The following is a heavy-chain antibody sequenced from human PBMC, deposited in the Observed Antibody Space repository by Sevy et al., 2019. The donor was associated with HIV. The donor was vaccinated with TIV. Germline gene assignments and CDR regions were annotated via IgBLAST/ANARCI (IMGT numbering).Heavy chain of an antibody. CDR2: IRSKAYGGTT. V-gene: IGHV3-49*03. Sequence: GGSLRLSCTASGFTFDDYTMSWFRQAPGKGLEWVGFIRSKAYGGTTEYAAYLKGRFTISRDDSKSIAFLQMNSLKTEDTAVYYCTRDLGYYDSSRMYDYWGQGTLVTVSS. D-gene: IGHD3-22*01. CDR3: TRDLGYYDSSRMYDY. J-gene: IGHJ4*02. CDR1: GFTFDDYT.